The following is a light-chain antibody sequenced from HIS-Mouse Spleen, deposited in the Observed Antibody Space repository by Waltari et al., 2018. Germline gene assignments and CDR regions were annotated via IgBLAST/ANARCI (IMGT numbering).Light chain of an antibody. J-gene: IGLJ2*01. CDR3: QAWDSSTVV. CDR1: KSRDKY. V-gene: IGLV3-1*01. CDR2: QDS. Sequence: SYELTQPPSVSVSPGQTASITCSGYKSRDKYACWYQQKPGQSPVLVLYQDSKRPSGTPGRFSGSNSGNTATLTISGTQAMDEADYYCQAWDSSTVVFGGGTKLTVL.